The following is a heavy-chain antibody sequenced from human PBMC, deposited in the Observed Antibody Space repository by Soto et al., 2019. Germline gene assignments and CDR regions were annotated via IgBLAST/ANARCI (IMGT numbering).Heavy chain of an antibody. Sequence: SETLSLTCTVSGGSISSYYWSWIRQPAGKGLEWIGRIYTSGSTNYNPSLKSRVTMSVDTSKNQFSLKLSSVTAADTAVYYCARDPSFITIFRVVHWFDPWGQGTLVTVSS. V-gene: IGHV4-4*07. D-gene: IGHD3-3*01. CDR2: IYTSGST. J-gene: IGHJ5*02. CDR3: ARDPSFITIFRVVHWFDP. CDR1: GGSISSYY.